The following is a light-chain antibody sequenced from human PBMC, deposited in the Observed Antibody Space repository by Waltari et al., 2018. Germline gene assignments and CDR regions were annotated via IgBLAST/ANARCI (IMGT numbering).Light chain of an antibody. V-gene: IGLV3-1*01. CDR1: NLASNV. Sequence: SYDLTQPPALSVSPGETATITCSGENLASNVVYWYKQKAGQSPVLVVFQDNKRPSGIPERFSGSNYGSTATLIISGSQAMDEADYYCQAWDSGSYVVFGGGTKLTVL. J-gene: IGLJ2*01. CDR3: QAWDSGSYVV. CDR2: QDN.